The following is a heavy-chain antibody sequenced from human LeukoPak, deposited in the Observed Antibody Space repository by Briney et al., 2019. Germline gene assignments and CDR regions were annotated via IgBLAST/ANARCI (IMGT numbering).Heavy chain of an antibody. Sequence: SVKVSCKASGGTFSSYAISWVRQAPGQGLEWMGRIIPIFGTANYAQKFQGRVTTTTDESTSTAYMELSSLRSEDTAVYYCARDYLLGEPRPPLFVEDYWGQGTLVTVSS. CDR1: GGTFSSYA. J-gene: IGHJ4*02. D-gene: IGHD3-10*01. CDR2: IIPIFGTA. CDR3: ARDYLLGEPRPPLFVEDY. V-gene: IGHV1-69*05.